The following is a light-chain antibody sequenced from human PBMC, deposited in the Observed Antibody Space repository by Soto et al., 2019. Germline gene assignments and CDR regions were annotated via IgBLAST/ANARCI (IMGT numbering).Light chain of an antibody. CDR3: CSYAGTKGVV. Sequence: QSALTQPASVSGSPGQSITISCTGTSSDVGSYNLVSWYQQHPGKAPKLMIYEGSKWPSGVSNRFSGSKSGNTASLTISGLQAEDEADYYCCSYAGTKGVVFGGGTQLTVL. CDR2: EGS. V-gene: IGLV2-23*01. J-gene: IGLJ2*01. CDR1: SSDVGSYNL.